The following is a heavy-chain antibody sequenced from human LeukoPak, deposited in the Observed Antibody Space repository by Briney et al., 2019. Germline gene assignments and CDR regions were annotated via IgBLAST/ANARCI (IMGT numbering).Heavy chain of an antibody. CDR2: IGTRGTTM. D-gene: IGHD2-21*01. CDR1: GFTFTSYV. Sequence: PGGPLRLSCAASGFTFTSYVMNGVRQPPGKGLEWISYIGTRGTTMYYADSVKGRFTISRDNAKNSLYLQMNSLRDEDTAIYYCARGRGSSWGQGTLVTVSS. CDR3: ARGRGSS. J-gene: IGHJ5*02. V-gene: IGHV3-48*02.